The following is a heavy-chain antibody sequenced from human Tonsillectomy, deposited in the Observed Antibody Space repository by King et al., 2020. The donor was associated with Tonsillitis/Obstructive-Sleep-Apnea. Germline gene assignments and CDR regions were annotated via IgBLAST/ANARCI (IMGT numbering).Heavy chain of an antibody. CDR2: IYYSGST. V-gene: IGHV4-39*01. CDR1: GGSISSSSYY. J-gene: IGHJ4*02. D-gene: IGHD5-12*01. Sequence: LQLQESGPGLVKPSETLSLTCTVSGGSISSSSYYWGWIRQPPGKGLEWLGSIYYSGSTYYNPSLKSRVTISVDTSKNQFSLKMSSVTAADTAVYYCARQGDIVATEYWGQGTLVTVSS. CDR3: ARQGDIVATEY.